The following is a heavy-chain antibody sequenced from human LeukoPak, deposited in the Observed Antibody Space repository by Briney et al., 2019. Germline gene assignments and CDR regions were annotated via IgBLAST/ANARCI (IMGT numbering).Heavy chain of an antibody. Sequence: GGSLRLSCAASGFTFSSYAVHWVRQCPGKGLEWVAVISYDGSNKYYADSVKGRFTISRDNSKNTLYLQMNSLRAEDTAVYYCARSLFSGSSHFDYWGQGTLVTVSS. CDR3: ARSLFSGSSHFDY. D-gene: IGHD1-26*01. CDR2: ISYDGSNK. J-gene: IGHJ4*02. CDR1: GFTFSSYA. V-gene: IGHV3-30*04.